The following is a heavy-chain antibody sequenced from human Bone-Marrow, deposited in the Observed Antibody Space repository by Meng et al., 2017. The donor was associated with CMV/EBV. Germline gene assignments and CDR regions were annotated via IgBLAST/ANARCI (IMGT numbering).Heavy chain of an antibody. V-gene: IGHV1-69*10. D-gene: IGHD3-10*01. CDR1: FSSYD. Sequence: FSSYDISWVRQAPGQGLEWMGGIIPILGIANYAQKFQGRVTITADKSTSTAYMELSSLRSEDTAVYYCASHTYYYGSGSYSQNWFDPWGQGTLVTVSS. CDR2: IIPILGIA. CDR3: ASHTYYYGSGSYSQNWFDP. J-gene: IGHJ5*02.